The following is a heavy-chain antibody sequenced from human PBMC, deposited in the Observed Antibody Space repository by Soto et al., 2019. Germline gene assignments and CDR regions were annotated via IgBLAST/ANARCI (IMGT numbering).Heavy chain of an antibody. CDR1: GGSISGYF. V-gene: IGHV4-59*01. CDR3: ARDRSGKFTPHWYFDL. D-gene: IGHD2-15*01. J-gene: IGHJ2*01. Sequence: TLSLTCTVYGGSISGYFWSWVRQPPGKGLEWIGETYDSGTTNYNPSLKSRVSISVETSKNQFSLKLTSLAAADTAVYYCARDRSGKFTPHWYFDLWGRGTLVTVSS. CDR2: TYDSGTT.